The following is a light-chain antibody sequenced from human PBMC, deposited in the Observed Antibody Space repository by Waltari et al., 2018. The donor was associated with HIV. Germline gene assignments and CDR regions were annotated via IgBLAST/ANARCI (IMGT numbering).Light chain of an antibody. J-gene: IGLJ2*01. Sequence: QSVLTQPPSVSAAPGQRVTISCSGCSSNIGSNYVSCYQQLPGTAPKLLIFDNNKRPSGIPDRFSGSKSGTSATLGISGLQTGDEADYYCGTWDSSLSTVVFGGGTKLTVL. CDR2: DNN. CDR1: SSNIGSNY. V-gene: IGLV1-51*01. CDR3: GTWDSSLSTVV.